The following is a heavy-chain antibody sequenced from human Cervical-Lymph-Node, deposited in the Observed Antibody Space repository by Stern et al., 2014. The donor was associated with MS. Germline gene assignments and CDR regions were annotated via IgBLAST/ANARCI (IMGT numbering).Heavy chain of an antibody. J-gene: IGHJ3*02. V-gene: IGHV2-70*15. CDR2: IDWDDDK. Sequence: QVTLRESGPALVKPTQTLTLTCNLSGFSISASGMCVSWIRQPPGKALEWLARIDWDDDKYYSTPLKTRLTISKDTAKNQVVLTMTNMDPVDTATYFCARIPRTHDAFDIWGQGTMVTVSS. CDR1: GFSISASGMC. CDR3: ARIPRTHDAFDI.